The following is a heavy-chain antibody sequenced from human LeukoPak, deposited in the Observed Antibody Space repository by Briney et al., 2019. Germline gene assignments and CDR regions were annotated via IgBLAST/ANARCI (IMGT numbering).Heavy chain of an antibody. Sequence: PGGSLRLSCAASGFTFSSYGMHWVRQAPGKGLEWVAVIWYDGSNKYYADSVKGRFTISRDNSKNTLYLQMNNLKVEDTAIYYCVKHDWENWGQGTLVTVSS. J-gene: IGHJ4*02. D-gene: IGHD3-9*01. CDR3: VKHDWEN. V-gene: IGHV3-33*06. CDR1: GFTFSSYG. CDR2: IWYDGSNK.